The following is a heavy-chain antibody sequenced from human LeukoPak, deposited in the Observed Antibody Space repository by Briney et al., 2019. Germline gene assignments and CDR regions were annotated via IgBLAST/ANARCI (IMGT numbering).Heavy chain of an antibody. CDR3: AKDKGQHSYGSYGMDV. V-gene: IGHV3-9*01. J-gene: IGHJ6*02. D-gene: IGHD5-18*01. CDR1: GFTFDDYA. CDR2: TSWNSGSI. Sequence: GRSLRLSCAASGFTFDDYAMHWVRQAPGKGLEWVSGTSWNSGSIGYADSVKGRFTISRDNAKNSLYLQMNSLRAEDTALYYCAKDKGQHSYGSYGMDVWGQGTTVTVSS.